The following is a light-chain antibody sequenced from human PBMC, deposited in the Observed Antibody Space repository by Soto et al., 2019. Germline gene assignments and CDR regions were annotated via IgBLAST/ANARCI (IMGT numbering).Light chain of an antibody. V-gene: IGKV3-15*01. CDR1: GSVSSN. CDR3: QQYNSWPPIT. CDR2: GAS. J-gene: IGKJ5*01. Sequence: EVVMTQSPATLSVSPWERATLSCRASGSVSSNLAWYQQRPGQAPRLVIYGASTRATGIPDRFSGGGSGTEFTLTISSLQSEDFAVYYCQQYNSWPPITFGQGTRLEIK.